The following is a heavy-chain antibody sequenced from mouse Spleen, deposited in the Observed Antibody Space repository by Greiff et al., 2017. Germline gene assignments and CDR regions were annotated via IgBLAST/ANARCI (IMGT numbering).Heavy chain of an antibody. D-gene: IGHD1-1*01. J-gene: IGHJ4*01. V-gene: IGHV1-72*01. Sequence: VQLQQSGAELVKPGASVKLSCKASGYTFTSYWMHWVKQRPGRGLEWIGRIDPNSGGTKYTEKFKSKATLTVDKPSSTAYMQLSSLTSEDSAVYYCARGVVATYYAMDYWGQGTSVTVSS. CDR3: ARGVVATYYAMDY. CDR1: GYTFTSYW. CDR2: IDPNSGGT.